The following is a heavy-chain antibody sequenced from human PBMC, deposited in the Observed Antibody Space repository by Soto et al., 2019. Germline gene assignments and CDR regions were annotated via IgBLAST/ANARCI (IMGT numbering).Heavy chain of an antibody. CDR1: GDTFTSYY. CDR2: ISAYNGDT. Sequence: GASVKVSCKASGDTFTSYYMHWVRQAPGQGLEWMGWISAYNGDTETNYAQKFQGRVTMTTDTSTSAAYMELRNLRSDDTAVYYCAREAAVMAAAGPDYWGQGTLVTVSS. CDR3: AREAAVMAAAGPDY. V-gene: IGHV1-18*04. D-gene: IGHD6-13*01. J-gene: IGHJ4*02.